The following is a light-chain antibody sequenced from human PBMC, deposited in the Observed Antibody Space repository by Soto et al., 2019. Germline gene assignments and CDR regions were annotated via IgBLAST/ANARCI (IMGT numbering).Light chain of an antibody. CDR3: QQYGNTWWT. V-gene: IGKV3-20*01. CDR2: GAS. CDR1: QSVNNNY. J-gene: IGKJ1*01. Sequence: EVVLTQSPGTLSLSLGERATLSCRASQSVNNNYLAWYQQKPGQAPRLLIYGASSRATGIPARFSGRGSGTDFTLTISRLEPEDFAVYYCQQYGNTWWTFGQGTKVEIK.